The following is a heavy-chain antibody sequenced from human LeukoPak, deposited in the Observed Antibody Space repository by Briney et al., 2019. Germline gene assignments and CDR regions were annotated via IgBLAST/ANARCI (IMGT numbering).Heavy chain of an antibody. CDR3: ARVGHSSSWDYYYYYYMDV. D-gene: IGHD6-13*01. CDR1: GFTVSSNY. Sequence: PGGSLRLSCAASGFTVSSNYMSWVRQAPGKGLEWVSVIYSGGSTYYADSVKGRFTISRDNSKNTLYLQMNSLRAEDTAVYYCARVGHSSSWDYYYYYYMDVWGKGTTVTVSS. V-gene: IGHV3-53*01. J-gene: IGHJ6*03. CDR2: IYSGGST.